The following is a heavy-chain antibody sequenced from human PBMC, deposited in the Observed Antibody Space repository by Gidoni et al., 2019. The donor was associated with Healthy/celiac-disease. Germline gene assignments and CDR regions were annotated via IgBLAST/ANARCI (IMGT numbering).Heavy chain of an antibody. D-gene: IGHD6-13*01. CDR1: GYTLPELS. V-gene: IGHV1-24*01. CDR2: FDPEDGET. Sequence: QVQLVQSGAEVQKPGASVKVSCKVSGYTLPELSMHWVRQAPGKGLEWMGGFDPEDGETIYEQKFQGRVTMTEDTSTDTAYMELSSLRSEDTAVYYCATWGPLIAAAGVDAFDIWGQGTMVTVSA. CDR3: ATWGPLIAAAGVDAFDI. J-gene: IGHJ3*02.